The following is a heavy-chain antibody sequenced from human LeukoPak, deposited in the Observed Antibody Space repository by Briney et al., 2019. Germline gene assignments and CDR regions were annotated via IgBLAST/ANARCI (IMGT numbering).Heavy chain of an antibody. Sequence: SETLSLTCAVSGGSVTTYHWTWIRQPPGKGLEWIGHIHYSGGADYNPSLKSRVSMSLDTSKNHFSLRLTSVTAADTAVYHCARASILTAYRINWFDPWGPGTLVAVSS. V-gene: IGHV4-59*02. CDR3: ARASILTAYRINWFDP. J-gene: IGHJ5*02. CDR2: IHYSGGA. D-gene: IGHD3-9*01. CDR1: GGSVTTYH.